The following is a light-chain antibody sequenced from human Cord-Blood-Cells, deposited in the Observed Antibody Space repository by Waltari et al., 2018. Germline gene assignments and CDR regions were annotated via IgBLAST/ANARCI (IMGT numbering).Light chain of an antibody. V-gene: IGLV2-14*01. Sequence: QSALTQPASVSGPPGQSITISCTGTSSDVGGYNYVSWYQQHPGKAPTLMVYEVSNRPSGGANRFSVSRSGNTASLTISGRQAEDEADYYCSSYTSSSTRGFGTGTKVTVL. CDR1: SSDVGGYNY. CDR2: EVS. J-gene: IGLJ1*01. CDR3: SSYTSSSTRG.